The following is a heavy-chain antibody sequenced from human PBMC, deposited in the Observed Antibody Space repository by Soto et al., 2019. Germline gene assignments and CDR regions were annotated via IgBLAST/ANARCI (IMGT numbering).Heavy chain of an antibody. J-gene: IGHJ5*02. CDR1: GGTFSSYA. Sequence: ASVKVSCKASGGTFSSYAISWVRQAPGQGLEWMGGIIPIFGTANYAQKFQGRVTITADESTSTAYMELSSLRSEDTAVYYCARGDRIAARNWFGPWGQGTLVTVSS. CDR3: ARGDRIAARNWFGP. V-gene: IGHV1-69*13. D-gene: IGHD6-6*01. CDR2: IIPIFGTA.